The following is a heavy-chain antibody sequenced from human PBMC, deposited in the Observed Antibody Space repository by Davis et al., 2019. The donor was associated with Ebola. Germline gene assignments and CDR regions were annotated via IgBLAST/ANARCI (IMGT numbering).Heavy chain of an antibody. CDR1: GGSFSGYY. CDR3: ATATYYYGSGSLTS. D-gene: IGHD3-10*01. V-gene: IGHV4-34*01. Sequence: SETLSLTCAVYGGSFSGYYWSWIRQPPGKGLEWIGEINHIGSTNYNPSLKSRVTISVDTSKNQFSLKLSSVTAADTAVYYCATATYYYGSGSLTSWGQGTLVTVSS. CDR2: INHIGST. J-gene: IGHJ4*02.